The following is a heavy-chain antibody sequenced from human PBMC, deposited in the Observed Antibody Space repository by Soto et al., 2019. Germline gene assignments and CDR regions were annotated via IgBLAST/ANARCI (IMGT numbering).Heavy chain of an antibody. Sequence: ASVKVSCNASGYTFTSYYMHWVRQAPGQGLEWMGIINPSGGSTSYAQKFQGRVTMTRDTSTSTVYMELSSLRSEDTAVYYCARSRGVEYSSSSGAFDIWGQGTMVTVSS. CDR1: GYTFTSYY. V-gene: IGHV1-46*01. CDR2: INPSGGST. D-gene: IGHD6-6*01. J-gene: IGHJ3*02. CDR3: ARSRGVEYSSSSGAFDI.